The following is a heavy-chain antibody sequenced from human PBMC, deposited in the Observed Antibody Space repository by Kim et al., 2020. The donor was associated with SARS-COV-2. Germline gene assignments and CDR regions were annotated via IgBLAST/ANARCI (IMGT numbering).Heavy chain of an antibody. J-gene: IGHJ6*02. D-gene: IGHD6-13*01. CDR1: GGSFSGYY. CDR3: ARVRSSRFIIFYYYGMDV. Sequence: SETLSLTCAVYGGSFSGYYWSWTRQPPGKGLEWIGEINHSGSTNYNPSLKSRVTISVDTSKNQFSLKLSSVTAADTAVYYCARVRSSRFIIFYYYGMDVWGQGTTVTVSS. V-gene: IGHV4-34*01. CDR2: INHSGST.